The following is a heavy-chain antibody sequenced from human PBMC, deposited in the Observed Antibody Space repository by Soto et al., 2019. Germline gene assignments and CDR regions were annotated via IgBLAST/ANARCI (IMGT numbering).Heavy chain of an antibody. V-gene: IGHV1-69*06. CDR1: GGTFSSLA. CDR2: LVPVFGTA. Sequence: QVQLVQSGAEVKKPGSSVKVSCKASGGTFSSLAISWVRQAPGQGLEWMGGLVPVFGTANYAQKFQDRVTITADKSTSTSYMELSSLRSEDTAVYYCARSPGAFHYWSQGTLVTVSS. J-gene: IGHJ4*02. D-gene: IGHD3-10*01. CDR3: ARSPGAFHY.